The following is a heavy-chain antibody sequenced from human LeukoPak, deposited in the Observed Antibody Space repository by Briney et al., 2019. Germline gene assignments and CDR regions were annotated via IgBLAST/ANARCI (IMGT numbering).Heavy chain of an antibody. V-gene: IGHV1-69*06. CDR2: IIPIFGTA. J-gene: IGHJ4*02. Sequence: SVKVSCKASGGTFSSYAISWVRQAPGQGLEWMGGIIPIFGTANYAQKFQGRVTITADKSTSTAYMGLSSLRSEDTAVYYCARDWYYYDSSGYYSRGYFDYWGQGTLVTVSS. CDR1: GGTFSSYA. D-gene: IGHD3-22*01. CDR3: ARDWYYYDSSGYYSRGYFDY.